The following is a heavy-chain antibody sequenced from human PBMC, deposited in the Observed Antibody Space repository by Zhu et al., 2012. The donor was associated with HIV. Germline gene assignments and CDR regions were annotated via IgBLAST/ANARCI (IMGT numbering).Heavy chain of an antibody. J-gene: IGHJ6*03. V-gene: IGHV3-43*01. CDR2: ISWSGEAT. CDR3: AKGAAANYHYYYYMDV. CDR1: GFRFGSYA. D-gene: IGHD3-10*01. Sequence: EVQLVESGGNVIQPGGSLRLSCAASGFRFGSYAMHWVRQAPGEGLEWISLISWSGEATYYTGSVEGRFTISRDNSKNSLYLQTNSLRPEDTALYYCAKGAAANYHYYYYMDVWGKGTTVSVSS.